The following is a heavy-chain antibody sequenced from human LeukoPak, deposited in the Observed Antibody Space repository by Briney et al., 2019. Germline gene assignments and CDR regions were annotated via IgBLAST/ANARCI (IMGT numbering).Heavy chain of an antibody. Sequence: GGSLRLSCASSVFIFSSYSMNLVRQAPGEGLEWVSSISRSSTYISYADSVKGRFTISRDNAKSSPYLEMNSLSAEDPAVYSCERDPYDRSGSFDYWGKGTLVTVSS. V-gene: IGHV3-21*01. CDR3: ERDPYDRSGSFDY. CDR1: VFIFSSYS. J-gene: IGHJ4*02. CDR2: ISRSSTYI. D-gene: IGHD3-22*01.